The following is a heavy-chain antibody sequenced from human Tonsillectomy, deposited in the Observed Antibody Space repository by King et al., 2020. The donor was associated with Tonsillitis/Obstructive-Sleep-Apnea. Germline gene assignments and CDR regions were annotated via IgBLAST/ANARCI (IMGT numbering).Heavy chain of an antibody. CDR1: GFTFSDST. CDR2: IRSKANSYAT. D-gene: IGHD5-12*01. CDR3: TTGYGDY. J-gene: IGHJ4*02. V-gene: IGHV3-73*01. Sequence: VQLVESGGGLVQPGGSLKLSCAASGFTFSDSTMHWVRQASGKGLEWVGRIRSKANSYATGYAASVKGRFTIPRDDSKNTAYLQMNSLKTEDTAVYHCTTGYGDYWGQGTLVTVSS.